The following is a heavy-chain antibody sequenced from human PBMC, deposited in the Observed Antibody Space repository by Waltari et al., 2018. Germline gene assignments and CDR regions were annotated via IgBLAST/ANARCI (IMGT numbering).Heavy chain of an antibody. D-gene: IGHD3-3*01. CDR3: ARDRSDFWSGYYGGGYYYYGMDV. V-gene: IGHV3-48*01. CDR2: ISSSSSTI. CDR1: GFTFSSYS. J-gene: IGHJ6*02. Sequence: EVQLVESGGGLVQPGGSLRLSCAASGFTFSSYSMNWVRQAPGKGLEWVSYISSSSSTIYYADSVKGRFTITRDNAKNSLYRQMNSLRAEDTAVYYCARDRSDFWSGYYGGGYYYYGMDVWGQGTTVTVSS.